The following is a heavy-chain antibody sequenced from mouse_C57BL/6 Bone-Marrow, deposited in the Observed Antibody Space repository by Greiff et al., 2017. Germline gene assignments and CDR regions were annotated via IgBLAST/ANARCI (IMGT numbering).Heavy chain of an antibody. CDR3: ATDYYGGIYFDY. Sequence: QVQLQQPGAELVKPGASVKVSCKASGYTFTSYWMHWVKQRPGQGLEWIGRIHPSDSDTNYNQKFKGKATFTVDKSSSTAYMQLSSLTSADSAVYYCATDYYGGIYFDYWGQGTTLTVSS. CDR1: GYTFTSYW. D-gene: IGHD1-1*01. J-gene: IGHJ2*01. CDR2: IHPSDSDT. V-gene: IGHV1-74*01.